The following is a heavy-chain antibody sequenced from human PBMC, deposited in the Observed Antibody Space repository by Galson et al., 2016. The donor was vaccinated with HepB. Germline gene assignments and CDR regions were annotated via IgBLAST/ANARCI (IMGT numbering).Heavy chain of an antibody. J-gene: IGHJ4*02. CDR2: ISGSGTKT. V-gene: IGHV3-23*01. CDR1: GFTFSSHP. Sequence: SLRLSCAASGFTFSSHPMSWVRQAPGKGLEWVSTISGSGTKTYHTDSVKGRFTISRDNSKNTLYLQMDSLRAEDTAVYYCAKRDFWSGGYFDFWGQGTLVTVSS. CDR3: AKRDFWSGGYFDF. D-gene: IGHD3-3*01.